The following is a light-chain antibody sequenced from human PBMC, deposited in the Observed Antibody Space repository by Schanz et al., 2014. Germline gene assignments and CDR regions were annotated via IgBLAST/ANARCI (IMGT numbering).Light chain of an antibody. J-gene: IGKJ1*01. CDR3: QQYKNWWT. CDR1: QSVSNN. CDR2: GAS. Sequence: EIVMTQSPATLSVSPGERATLSCRASQSVSNNLVWVQQKPGQAPRFLIYGASTRATGIPARFSGSGSGTEFTLTISSLQSEDFAIYYCQQYKNWWTFGQGTKVEIK. V-gene: IGKV3-15*01.